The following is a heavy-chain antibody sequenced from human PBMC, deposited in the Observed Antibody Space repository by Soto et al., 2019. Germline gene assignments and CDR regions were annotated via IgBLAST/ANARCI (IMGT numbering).Heavy chain of an antibody. CDR2: INAGNGNT. CDR3: ARDSSGGDYWYFDL. V-gene: IGHV1-3*01. CDR1: GYTFTSYA. Sequence: GASVKVSCKASGYTFTSYAMHWVRQAPGQRLEWMGWINAGNGNTKYSQKFQGRVTITRDTSASTAYMELSSLRSEDTAVYYCARDSSGGDYWYFDLWGRGTLVTVSS. D-gene: IGHD4-17*01. J-gene: IGHJ2*01.